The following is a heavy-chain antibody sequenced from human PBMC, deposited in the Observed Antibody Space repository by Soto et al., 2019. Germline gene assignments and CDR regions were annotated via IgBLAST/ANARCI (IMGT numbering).Heavy chain of an antibody. V-gene: IGHV3-7*01. CDR2: IKQDGSEK. CDR1: GFTFSSYW. CDR3: ARDLISSATSCYAGFDY. D-gene: IGHD2-2*01. J-gene: IGHJ4*02. Sequence: EVQLVESGGGLVQPGGSLRLSCAASGFTFSSYWMSWVRQAPGKGLEWVANIKQDGSEKYYVDSVKGRFTISRDNAKNSVYLQLNSLRAEDTAVYYCARDLISSATSCYAGFDYWGQGTLVTVSS.